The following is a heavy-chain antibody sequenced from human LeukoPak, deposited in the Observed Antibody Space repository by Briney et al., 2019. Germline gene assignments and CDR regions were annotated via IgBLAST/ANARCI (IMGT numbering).Heavy chain of an antibody. J-gene: IGHJ5*02. D-gene: IGHD2-2*01. CDR2: IIPIFGTA. V-gene: IGHV1-69*06. CDR1: GGTFSSSG. Sequence: GASVKVSCKASGGTFSSSGISWVRQAPGQGLEWMGGIIPIFGTANYAQKFQSRVTITADKSTSTAYMELSSLRSEDTAVYYCARASWECSSTSCYVLYNWFDPWGQGTLVTVSS. CDR3: ARASWECSSTSCYVLYNWFDP.